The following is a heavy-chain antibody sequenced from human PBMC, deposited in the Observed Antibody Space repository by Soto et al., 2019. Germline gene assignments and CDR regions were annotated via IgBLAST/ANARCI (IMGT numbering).Heavy chain of an antibody. CDR1: GGSISSGGYY. J-gene: IGHJ6*02. V-gene: IGHV4-31*03. Sequence: KPSETLSLTCTVSGGSISSGGYYWSWIRQHPGKGLEWIGYIYYSGSTYYNPSLKSRVTISVDTSKNQFSLKLSSVTAADTAVYYCARDRRNYGMDVWGQGTTVTVSS. CDR2: IYYSGST. CDR3: ARDRRNYGMDV.